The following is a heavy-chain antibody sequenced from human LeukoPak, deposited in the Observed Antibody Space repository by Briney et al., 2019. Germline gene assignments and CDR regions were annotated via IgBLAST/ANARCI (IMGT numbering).Heavy chain of an antibody. V-gene: IGHV3-30-3*01. CDR3: ARGGQLDELDY. J-gene: IGHJ4*02. D-gene: IGHD6-6*01. CDR1: GFTFSSYA. Sequence: GGSLRLSCAASGFTFSSYAMHWVRQAPGKGLEWVAVISYDGSNKYYADSVKGRFTISRDNSKNTLYLQMNSLRAEDTAAYHCARGGQLDELDYWGQGTLVTVSS. CDR2: ISYDGSNK.